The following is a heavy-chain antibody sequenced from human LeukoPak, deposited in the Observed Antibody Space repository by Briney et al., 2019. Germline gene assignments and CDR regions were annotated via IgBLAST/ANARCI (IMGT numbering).Heavy chain of an antibody. D-gene: IGHD5-24*01. Sequence: GASVKVSCKASGYTFTSYYMHWVRQAPGQGLEWMGIINPSGGSTSYAQKFQGRVTITADKSTSTTYLELSSLRSEDTAMFYCARDANGYTWRGAFDIWGQGTMVIVSS. CDR1: GYTFTSYY. J-gene: IGHJ3*02. V-gene: IGHV1-46*01. CDR2: INPSGGST. CDR3: ARDANGYTWRGAFDI.